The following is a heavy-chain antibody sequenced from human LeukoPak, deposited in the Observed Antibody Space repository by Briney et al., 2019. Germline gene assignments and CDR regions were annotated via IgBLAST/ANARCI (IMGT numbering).Heavy chain of an antibody. CDR3: AREGFGDYVGGWFDP. CDR2: IIPIFGTA. V-gene: IGHV1-69*05. CDR1: GGTFSSYA. J-gene: IGHJ5*02. Sequence: SVKISCKASGGTFSSYAISWVRQAPGQGLEWIGGIIPIFGTANYAQKFQGRVTITTDESTSTAYMELSSLRSEDTAVYYCAREGFGDYVGGWFDPWGQGTLVTVSS. D-gene: IGHD4-17*01.